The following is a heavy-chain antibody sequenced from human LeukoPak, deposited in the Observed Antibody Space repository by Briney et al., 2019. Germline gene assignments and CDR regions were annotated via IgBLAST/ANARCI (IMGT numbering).Heavy chain of an antibody. CDR2: INHSGST. Sequence: PSETLSLTCAVYGGSFSGYYWSWIRQPPGKGLEWIGEINHSGSTNYNPSLKSRVTISEDTSKNQFSLKLISVTAADTAVYYCASYGASGWYNYYFDYWGQGTLVTVSS. D-gene: IGHD6-19*01. CDR3: ASYGASGWYNYYFDY. J-gene: IGHJ4*02. V-gene: IGHV4-34*01. CDR1: GGSFSGYY.